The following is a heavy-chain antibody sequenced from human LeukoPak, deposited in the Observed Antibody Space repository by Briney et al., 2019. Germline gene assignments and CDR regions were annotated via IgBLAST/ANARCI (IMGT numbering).Heavy chain of an antibody. Sequence: GGSLRLSCGASGFTFSSYWMHWVRQAPGKGLVWVARINNDGSSTSYADSVQGRFTISRDNAKNPLYLQMNSLRAEDTALYYCARVARGDYYYYYMDVWGKGTTVTVSS. CDR1: GFTFSSYW. D-gene: IGHD3-10*01. J-gene: IGHJ6*03. V-gene: IGHV3-74*01. CDR2: INNDGSST. CDR3: ARVARGDYYYYYMDV.